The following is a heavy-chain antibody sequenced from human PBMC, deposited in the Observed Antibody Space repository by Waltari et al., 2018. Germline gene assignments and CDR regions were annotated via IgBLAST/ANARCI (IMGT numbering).Heavy chain of an antibody. CDR3: ARHQLQSSSTPLDY. D-gene: IGHD6-6*01. J-gene: IGHJ4*02. V-gene: IGHV4-38-2*01. CDR1: GSSISSGYY. Sequence: QVQLQESGPGLVTPSETLSLTCAVSGSSISSGYYWGWIRRPPGKGLAWIGGIYHSGSTYTNPSLKSRVTISVDTSKNQFSLKLSSVTAADTAGYYCARHQLQSSSTPLDYWGQGTLVTVSS. CDR2: IYHSGST.